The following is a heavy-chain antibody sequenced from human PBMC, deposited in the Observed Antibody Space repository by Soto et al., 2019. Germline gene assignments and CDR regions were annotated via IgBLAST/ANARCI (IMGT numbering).Heavy chain of an antibody. J-gene: IGHJ4*02. V-gene: IGHV3-30*03. CDR3: VSDRGYGHASVPYS. Sequence: QAQLVASGGGVVQPGRSLRLSCAASGFAFSSYGMHWVRQAPGTGLEWVAVISYDGSLQHYADSVKGRFTISRDNSKNTVLLQMSSLRAEDTAVYYCVSDRGYGHASVPYSWGQGTLVSVSS. CDR1: GFAFSSYG. CDR2: ISYDGSLQ. D-gene: IGHD5-18*01.